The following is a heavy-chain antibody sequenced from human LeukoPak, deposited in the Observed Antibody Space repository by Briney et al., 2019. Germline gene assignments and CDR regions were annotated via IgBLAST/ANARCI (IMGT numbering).Heavy chain of an antibody. CDR1: GFTFRSYG. V-gene: IGHV3-21*01. CDR2: ISSSSSYI. D-gene: IGHD3-22*01. Sequence: GGTLRLSCAASGFTFRSYGMSWVRQAPGKGLEWVSSISSSSSYIYYADSVKGRFTISRDNAKNSLYLQMNSLRAEDTAVYYCARGGYYDSSIPFDYWGQGTLVTVSS. J-gene: IGHJ4*02. CDR3: ARGGYYDSSIPFDY.